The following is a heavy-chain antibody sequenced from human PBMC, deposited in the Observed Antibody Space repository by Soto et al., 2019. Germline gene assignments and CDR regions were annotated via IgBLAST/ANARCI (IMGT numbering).Heavy chain of an antibody. J-gene: IGHJ4*02. Sequence: GGSLRLSCAASGFAFSSFGIHWVRQAPGKGLERVAVIWIDGNKKYYADSVRCRFTISRDNSKNTLYLQMYSLRGDDTAVYYCARDWWEQPAGKETVSQFDYWGKGTQVTVSS. D-gene: IGHD6-13*01. CDR1: GFAFSSFG. V-gene: IGHV3-33*01. CDR3: ARDWWEQPAGKETVSQFDY. CDR2: IWIDGNKK.